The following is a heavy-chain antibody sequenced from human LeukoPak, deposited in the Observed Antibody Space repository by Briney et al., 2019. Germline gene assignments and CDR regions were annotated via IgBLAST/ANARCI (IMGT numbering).Heavy chain of an antibody. CDR2: ISWNSSNI. D-gene: IGHD2-2*01. CDR3: AKDITPYCSSTSCYPFDY. Sequence: GGSLSLSCAASGFTFDDYAMLWVRQAPGKGLEWVSGISWNSSNIGYADSVKGRVTVSRDNAKNSLYLQMNSLRAEDTALYYCAKDITPYCSSTSCYPFDYWGQGTLVTVSS. CDR1: GFTFDDYA. V-gene: IGHV3-9*01. J-gene: IGHJ4*02.